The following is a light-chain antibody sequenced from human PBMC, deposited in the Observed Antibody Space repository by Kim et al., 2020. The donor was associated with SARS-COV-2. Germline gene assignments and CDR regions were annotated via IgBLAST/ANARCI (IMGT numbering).Light chain of an antibody. J-gene: IGLJ3*02. V-gene: IGLV2-11*01. CDR3: CSYAGYYTWV. CDR2: DVS. Sequence: QSALTQPRSVSGSPGQSVTISCTGTSSDVDDPDFVSWYQHHPGKAPKLLIFDVSQRPSGVPDRFSGSKSGDTASLTISGLQAEDEADYFCCSYAGYYTWVFGGGTKVTVL. CDR1: SSDVDDPDF.